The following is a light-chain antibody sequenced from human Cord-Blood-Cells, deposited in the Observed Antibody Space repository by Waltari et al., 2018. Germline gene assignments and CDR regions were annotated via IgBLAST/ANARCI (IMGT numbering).Light chain of an antibody. Sequence: DIVMTQSPDSLAVSLGERATINCKSSPSVLYSTNNKNYLAWYQQKPGQPPELVIYWGSTRESGVPDRFSGSGSGTDFTLTISSLQAEDVAVYYCQQYYSTPWTFGQGTKVEIK. CDR2: WGS. V-gene: IGKV4-1*01. J-gene: IGKJ1*01. CDR1: PSVLYSTNNKNY. CDR3: QQYYSTPWT.